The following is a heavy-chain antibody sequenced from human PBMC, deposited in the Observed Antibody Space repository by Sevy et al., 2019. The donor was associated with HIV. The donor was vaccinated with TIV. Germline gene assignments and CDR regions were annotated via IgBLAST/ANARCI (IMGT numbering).Heavy chain of an antibody. V-gene: IGHV3-23*01. J-gene: IGHJ4*02. CDR2: IRGSGDRT. D-gene: IGHD1-26*01. Sequence: GGSLRLSCAASGYTFSNYVMTLVRHSPGKGLEWVASIRGSGDRTFYADSVKGRFTISRDNSKNTLYLQMNSLRAEDTAVYYCAKDLPTNRNSGTYYDYWGQGTLVTVSS. CDR3: AKDLPTNRNSGTYYDY. CDR1: GYTFSNYV.